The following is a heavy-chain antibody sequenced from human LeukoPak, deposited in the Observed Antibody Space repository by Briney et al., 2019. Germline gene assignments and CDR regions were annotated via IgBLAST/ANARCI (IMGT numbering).Heavy chain of an antibody. Sequence: SETLSLTCAVYGGSFSGYYWSWIRQPPGKGLEWIGEINHSGSTNYNPSLKSRVTISVDTSKNQFSLKLSSVTAADTAVYYCARGRKNYYGSGSYYIWFDPWGQGTLVTVSS. CDR1: GGSFSGYY. V-gene: IGHV4-34*01. J-gene: IGHJ5*02. CDR2: INHSGST. CDR3: ARGRKNYYGSGSYYIWFDP. D-gene: IGHD3-10*01.